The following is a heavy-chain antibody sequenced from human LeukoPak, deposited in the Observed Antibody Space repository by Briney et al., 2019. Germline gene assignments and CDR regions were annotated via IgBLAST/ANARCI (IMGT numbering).Heavy chain of an antibody. V-gene: IGHV1-24*01. CDR2: FDPEDGET. J-gene: IGHJ4*02. Sequence: GVSVKVSCKVSGYTLTELSMHWVRQAPGKGLEWMGGFDPEDGETIYAQMFQGRVTMTEDTSTDTAYMELSSLRSEDTAVYYCATVRVVVEMASIEDDYFDYWGQGTLVTVSS. D-gene: IGHD5-24*01. CDR3: ATVRVVVEMASIEDDYFDY. CDR1: GYTLTELS.